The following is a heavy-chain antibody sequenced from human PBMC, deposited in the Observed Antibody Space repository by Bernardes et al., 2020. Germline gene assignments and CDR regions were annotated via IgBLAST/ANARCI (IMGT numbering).Heavy chain of an antibody. V-gene: IGHV1-24*01. D-gene: IGHD6-13*01. CDR2: FDPEDGET. Sequence: ASVKVYCKVSGYTLTALSMHWVRQAPGKGLDWMGGFDPEDGETIYAQKFQGRVTMTEDTSTDTAYMELSSLRSEDTAVYYCASGPRVWTPGYYFDYWGQGTLVTGSS. CDR1: GYTLTALS. J-gene: IGHJ4*02. CDR3: ASGPRVWTPGYYFDY.